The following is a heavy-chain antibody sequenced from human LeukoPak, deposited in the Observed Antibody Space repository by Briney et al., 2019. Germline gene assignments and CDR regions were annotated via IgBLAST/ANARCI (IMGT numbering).Heavy chain of an antibody. D-gene: IGHD3-22*01. Sequence: GGSLRLSCAASGFTFSSYGMHWVRQAPGKGLEWVAVISYDGSNKYCVDSVKGRFTISRDNAKNSLYLQMNSLRAEDTAVYYCARRALSSGYYPQFDYWGQGTLVTVSS. J-gene: IGHJ4*02. CDR1: GFTFSSYG. CDR3: ARRALSSGYYPQFDY. CDR2: ISYDGSNK. V-gene: IGHV3-30*03.